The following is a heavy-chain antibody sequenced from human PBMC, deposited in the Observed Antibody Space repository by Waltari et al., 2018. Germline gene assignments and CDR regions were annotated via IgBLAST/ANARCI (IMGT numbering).Heavy chain of an antibody. CDR2: IKQDGSEK. CDR1: GFTFSSYW. J-gene: IGHJ4*02. Sequence: EVQLVESGGGLVQPGGSLRLSCAASGFTFSSYWMSWVRQAPGKGLEWVANIKQDGSEKYYVDSVKGRFTISRDNAKNSLYLQMNSLRAEDTAVYYCARERGGRGSSWYGYFDYWGQGTLVTVSS. V-gene: IGHV3-7*01. D-gene: IGHD6-13*01. CDR3: ARERGGRGSSWYGYFDY.